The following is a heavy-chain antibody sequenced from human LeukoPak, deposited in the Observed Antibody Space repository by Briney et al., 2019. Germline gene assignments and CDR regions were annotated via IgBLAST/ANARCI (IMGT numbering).Heavy chain of an antibody. Sequence: ETLSLTCTVSGGSISSGGYYWSWVRQAPGKGLEWVSVIYSGGSTYYADSVKGRFTISRDNSKNTLYLQMNSLRAEDTAVYYCARARYSGYDTHAFDIWGQGTMVTVSS. CDR3: ARARYSGYDTHAFDI. V-gene: IGHV3-53*01. CDR1: GGSISSGGYY. CDR2: IYSGGST. D-gene: IGHD5-12*01. J-gene: IGHJ3*02.